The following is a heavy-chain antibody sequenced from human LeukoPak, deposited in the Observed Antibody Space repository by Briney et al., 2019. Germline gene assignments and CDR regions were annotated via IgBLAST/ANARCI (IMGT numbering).Heavy chain of an antibody. D-gene: IGHD6-19*01. V-gene: IGHV4-38-2*02. CDR1: GYSISSGYF. CDR2: IHHSGTT. Sequence: PSETLSLTCTVSGYSISSGYFRGWIRQSPGKGLEWIGTIHHSGTTYYNPSLKSRVTISVDTSKNQFSLKLSSVTAADTAVYYCARLLSSGWPRWFDPWGQGTLVTVSS. J-gene: IGHJ5*02. CDR3: ARLLSSGWPRWFDP.